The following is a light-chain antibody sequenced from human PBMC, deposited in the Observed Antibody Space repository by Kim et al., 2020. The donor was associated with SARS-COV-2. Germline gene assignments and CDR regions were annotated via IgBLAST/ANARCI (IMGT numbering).Light chain of an antibody. Sequence: SSELTQDPTVPVALGQTVRITCQGDSLRKSYASWYQQKPGQAPILVMSDENNRPSGIPDRFSGSSSGSTASLTITGAQAEDEADYYCCSRDSTAKDYVFGTGTKVTVL. CDR3: CSRDSTAKDYV. J-gene: IGLJ1*01. CDR2: DEN. CDR1: SLRKSY. V-gene: IGLV3-19*01.